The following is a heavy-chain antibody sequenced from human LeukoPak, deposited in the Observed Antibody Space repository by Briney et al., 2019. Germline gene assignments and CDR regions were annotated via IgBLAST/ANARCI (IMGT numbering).Heavy chain of an antibody. V-gene: IGHV3-23*01. Sequence: GGSLRLSCAASGFTFSSYAMSWVRQAPGKGLEWVSAISGSSGSTYYADSVKGRFTISRDNSKNTLYLQMNSLRAEDTAVYYCAKDPSIVVVMADYWGQGTLVTVSS. CDR2: ISGSSGST. D-gene: IGHD3-22*01. CDR3: AKDPSIVVVMADY. CDR1: GFTFSSYA. J-gene: IGHJ4*02.